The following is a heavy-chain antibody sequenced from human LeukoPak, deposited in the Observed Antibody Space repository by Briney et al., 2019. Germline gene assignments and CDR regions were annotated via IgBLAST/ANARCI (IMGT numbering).Heavy chain of an antibody. D-gene: IGHD3-22*01. J-gene: IGHJ4*02. Sequence: GPSVKVSRKTSVYTLTVVYIHCVRQAPGQGREGRGWFSPNSGDTNHAQQLQCRVTTTRDTTISIAYMELSRLRSDDTAVFYCARGGERSVYYALDYRGRGTLVTVSS. CDR3: ARGGERSVYYALDY. CDR1: VYTLTVVY. CDR2: FSPNSGDT. V-gene: IGHV1-2*02.